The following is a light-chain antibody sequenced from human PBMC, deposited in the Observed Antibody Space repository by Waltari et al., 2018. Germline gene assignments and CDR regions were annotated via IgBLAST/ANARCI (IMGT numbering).Light chain of an antibody. CDR1: SSDVGGYDY. V-gene: IGLV2-14*01. J-gene: IGLJ1*01. CDR2: EVY. Sequence: QSALTQPASVSGSPGQSISISCTGTSSDVGGYDYVSWYQQLPGKAPKLIIYEVYNRPPGVSLRFSGSKSGNTASLTISGLQADDESDYYCSSYGIPNTHVFGTGTKVTVL. CDR3: SSYGIPNTHV.